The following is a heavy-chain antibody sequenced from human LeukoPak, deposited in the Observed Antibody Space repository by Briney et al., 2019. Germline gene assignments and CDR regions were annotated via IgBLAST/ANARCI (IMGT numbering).Heavy chain of an antibody. CDR3: ARDAGNSGYGCDL. CDR2: LRYTGET. Sequence: GGSLRLSCAASGFIFSDYYMSWIRQAPGKGLEWVSHLRYTGETFYADSVKGRFTISRDNVRNSLYLQMNSLRAEDTAMYYCARDAGNSGYGCDLWGQGTLVTVSS. V-gene: IGHV3-11*04. D-gene: IGHD5-12*01. CDR1: GFIFSDYY. J-gene: IGHJ5*02.